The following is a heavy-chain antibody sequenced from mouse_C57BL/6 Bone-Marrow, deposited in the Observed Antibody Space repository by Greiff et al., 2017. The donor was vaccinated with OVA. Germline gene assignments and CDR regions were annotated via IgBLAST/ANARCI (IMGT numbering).Heavy chain of an antibody. Sequence: EVKLQESGGGLVKPGGSLKLSCAASGFTFSSYAMSWVRQTPEKRLEWVATISDGGSYTYYPDNVKGRFTISRDNAKNNLYLQMSHLKSEDTAMYYCARDLDYYGSPDWYFDVWGTGTTVTVSS. CDR2: ISDGGSYT. J-gene: IGHJ1*03. D-gene: IGHD1-1*01. V-gene: IGHV5-4*01. CDR1: GFTFSSYA. CDR3: ARDLDYYGSPDWYFDV.